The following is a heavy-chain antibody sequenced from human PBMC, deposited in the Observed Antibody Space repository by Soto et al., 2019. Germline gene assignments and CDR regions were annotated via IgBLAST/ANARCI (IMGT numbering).Heavy chain of an antibody. CDR1: GFTFSSYA. J-gene: IGHJ6*02. CDR2: ISGSGGST. V-gene: IGHV3-23*01. CDR3: AKEGGKYYDFWSGYYTGRFYYGMDV. Sequence: HPGGSLRLSCAASGFTFSSYAMSWVRQAPGKGLEWVSAISGSGGSTYYADSVKGRFTISRDNSKNTLYLQMNSLRAEDTAVYYCAKEGGKYYDFWSGYYTGRFYYGMDVWGQGTTVTVSS. D-gene: IGHD3-3*01.